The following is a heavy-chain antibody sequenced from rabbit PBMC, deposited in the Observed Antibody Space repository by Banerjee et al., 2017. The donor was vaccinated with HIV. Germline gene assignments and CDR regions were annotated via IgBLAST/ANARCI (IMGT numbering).Heavy chain of an antibody. CDR2: IYTGRGST. D-gene: IGHD7-1*01. V-gene: IGHV1S45*01. J-gene: IGHJ4*01. CDR3: AGDVPEYINL. CDR1: GFDFSSNV. Sequence: QEQLVESGGGLVQPEGSLTLTCKASGFDFSSNVMCWVRQAPGKGLEWIGCIYTGRGSTHLGRWAKGRFAIPKPTSTAVTLQVTGLTAADTAAYFCAGDVPEYINLWGPGTLVSVS.